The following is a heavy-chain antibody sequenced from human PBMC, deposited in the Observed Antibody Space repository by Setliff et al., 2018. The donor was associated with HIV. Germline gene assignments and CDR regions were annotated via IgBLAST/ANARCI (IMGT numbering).Heavy chain of an antibody. CDR3: ARDLIGWELKYFDS. CDR2: ISYDGTKE. Sequence: GGSLRLSCAASGSTFSNYAMHWVRQAPGKGLEWVAVISYDGTKEYYADSVKGRFTISRDNSKNTVYLGLNSLRTDDTAVYFCARDLIGWELKYFDSWGQGALVTVSS. D-gene: IGHD1-7*01. CDR1: GSTFSNYA. V-gene: IGHV3-30*04. J-gene: IGHJ4*02.